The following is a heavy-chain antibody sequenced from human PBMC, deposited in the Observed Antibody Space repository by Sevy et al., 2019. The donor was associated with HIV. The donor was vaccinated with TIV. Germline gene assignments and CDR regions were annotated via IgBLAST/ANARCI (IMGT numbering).Heavy chain of an antibody. J-gene: IGHJ4*02. CDR2: FNYRGST. CDR1: GDSISSTSYY. V-gene: IGHV4-39*01. Sequence: SETLSLTCTVSGDSISSTSYYWGWIRQPPGKGLEWIGSFNYRGSTYYNPSLRSRVTMSVDTSKNQFHLKLNSVTPADTAVYYCARGGHYYGSGSYFPFDYWGQGTLVTVSS. D-gene: IGHD3-10*01. CDR3: ARGGHYYGSGSYFPFDY.